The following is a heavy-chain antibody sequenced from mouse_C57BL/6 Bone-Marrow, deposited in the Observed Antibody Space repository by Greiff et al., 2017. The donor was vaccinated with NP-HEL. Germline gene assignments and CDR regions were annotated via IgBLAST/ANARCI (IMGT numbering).Heavy chain of an antibody. D-gene: IGHD1-1*01. Sequence: EVMLVESGGGLVKPGGSLKLSCAASGFTFSDYGMHWVRQAPEKGLEWVAYISSGSSTIYYADTVKGRCTMSRDNAKNTRFLQMTSLRSEDTAMYYCARGDYGSSFDYWGQGTTLTVSS. CDR1: GFTFSDYG. CDR2: ISSGSSTI. V-gene: IGHV5-17*01. J-gene: IGHJ2*01. CDR3: ARGDYGSSFDY.